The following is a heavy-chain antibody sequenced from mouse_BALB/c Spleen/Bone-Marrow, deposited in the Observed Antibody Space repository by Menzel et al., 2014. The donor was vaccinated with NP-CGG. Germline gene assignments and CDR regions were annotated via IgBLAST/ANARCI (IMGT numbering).Heavy chain of an antibody. CDR1: GFTFTGYY. CDR2: IRNKANGYTT. V-gene: IGHV7-3*02. CDR3: ARDENVGIYWYFDV. Sequence: EVQLVESGGGSVQPGGSLRLSCATSGFTFTGYYMSWVRQPPGKALEWLGFIRNKANGYTTEYSASVRGRFTISRDNSQRILYLQMNTLRAEDSATYYCARDENVGIYWYFDVWGAGTTVIVSS. J-gene: IGHJ1*01.